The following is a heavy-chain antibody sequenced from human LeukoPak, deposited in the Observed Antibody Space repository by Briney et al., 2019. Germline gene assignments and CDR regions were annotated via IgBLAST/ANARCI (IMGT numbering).Heavy chain of an antibody. J-gene: IGHJ5*02. CDR3: ARDRCSGGSCYSVRFDP. CDR1: GYTFSSYG. Sequence: ASVKVSCKASGYTFSSYGISWVRQAPGQGLEWMGWISAYNGNTNYAQKLQGRVTMTTDTSTSTAYMELRSLRSDDTAVYYCARDRCSGGSCYSVRFDPWGQGTLVTVSS. D-gene: IGHD2-15*01. V-gene: IGHV1-18*01. CDR2: ISAYNGNT.